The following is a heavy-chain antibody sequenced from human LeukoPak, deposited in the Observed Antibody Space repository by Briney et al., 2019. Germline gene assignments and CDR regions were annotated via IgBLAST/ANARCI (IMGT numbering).Heavy chain of an antibody. V-gene: IGHV1-2*02. D-gene: IGHD4-17*01. CDR3: ARAVSRTTVTTESNYYYYYYMDV. CDR1: GYTFTGYY. Sequence: ASVKVSCKASGYTFTGYYMHWVRQAPGQGLEWMGWINPNSGGTNYAQKFQGRVTMTRDTSISTAYMELSRLRSDDTAVYYCARAVSRTTVTTESNYYYYYYMDVWGKGTTVTVSS. J-gene: IGHJ6*03. CDR2: INPNSGGT.